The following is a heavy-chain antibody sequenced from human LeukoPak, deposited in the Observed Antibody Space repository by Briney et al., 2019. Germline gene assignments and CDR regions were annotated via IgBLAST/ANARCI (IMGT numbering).Heavy chain of an antibody. Sequence: SETLSLTCAVYGGSFSGYYWSWIRQPPGKGLEWIGEINHSGSTNYNPSLKSRVTISVDTSKNQFSLKLSSVTAADTAVYYCARTGQAGVRYYYDSSGYHEGWFDPWGQGTLVAVSS. J-gene: IGHJ5*02. V-gene: IGHV4-34*01. CDR2: INHSGST. D-gene: IGHD3-22*01. CDR1: GGSFSGYY. CDR3: ARTGQAGVRYYYDSSGYHEGWFDP.